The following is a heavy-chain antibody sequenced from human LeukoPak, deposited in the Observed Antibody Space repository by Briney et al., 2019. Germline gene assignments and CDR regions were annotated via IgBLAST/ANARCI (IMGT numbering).Heavy chain of an antibody. V-gene: IGHV1-2*02. CDR1: GSTFTDYY. Sequence: ASVKVSCKASGSTFTDYYMHWVRQAPGQGLEWMGWINPNSGGTNFAQKFQGRVTMTRDMSTSTVYMELSSLRSEDTAVYYCARGPDIVLMVYEGGLDYWGQGTLVTVSS. CDR2: INPNSGGT. CDR3: ARGPDIVLMVYEGGLDY. D-gene: IGHD2-8*01. J-gene: IGHJ4*02.